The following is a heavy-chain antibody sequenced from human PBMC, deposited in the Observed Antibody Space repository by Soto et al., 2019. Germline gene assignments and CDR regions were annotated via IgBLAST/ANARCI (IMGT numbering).Heavy chain of an antibody. J-gene: IGHJ4*02. V-gene: IGHV5-10-1*01. CDR3: ARQIYDSDTGPNFQYYFDS. D-gene: IGHD3-22*01. CDR1: GYSFTSHW. Sequence: GESLKISCRASGYSFTSHWITWVRQKPGKGLEWMGRIDPSDSQTYYSPSFRGHVTISVTKSITTVFLQWSSLRASDTAMYYCARQIYDSDTGPNFQYYFDSWGQGTPVTVSS. CDR2: IDPSDSQT.